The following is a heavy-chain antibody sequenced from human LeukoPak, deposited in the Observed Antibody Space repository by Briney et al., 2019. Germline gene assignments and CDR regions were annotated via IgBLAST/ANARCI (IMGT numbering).Heavy chain of an antibody. CDR1: GNTFNNYA. CDR3: GRVTATGKYYYYYYMDV. Sequence: SVKVSCKASGNTFNNYAISWVRQAPGQGHEWMGGIIPMFGTGNYAQKFQGRVTITADESTSTAYMELSSLRSEDTAVYYCGRVTATGKYYYYYYMDVWGKGTTVTVSS. D-gene: IGHD5-18*01. J-gene: IGHJ6*03. CDR2: IIPMFGTG. V-gene: IGHV1-69*13.